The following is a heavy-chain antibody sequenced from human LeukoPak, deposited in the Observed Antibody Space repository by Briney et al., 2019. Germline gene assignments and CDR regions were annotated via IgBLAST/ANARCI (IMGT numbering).Heavy chain of an antibody. J-gene: IGHJ5*01. CDR1: GFMFHTYW. CDR3: ARAYSSSWYDF. Sequence: GGSLRLSCAASGFMFHTYWMSWVRQAPGKGLEWVSGISGNSVSTYYADSVKGRFTISRDNSKNTLFLQMSSLRAEDTAVYYCARAYSSSWYDFWGQGTLVTVSS. D-gene: IGHD6-13*01. CDR2: ISGNSVST. V-gene: IGHV3-23*01.